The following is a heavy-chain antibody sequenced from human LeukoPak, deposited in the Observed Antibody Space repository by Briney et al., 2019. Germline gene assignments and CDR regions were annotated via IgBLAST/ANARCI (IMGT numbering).Heavy chain of an antibody. V-gene: IGHV3-53*01. Sequence: GGSLRLSCAASGFTVSSNYMSWVRQAPGKGLEWVSVIYGGGSTYYADSVKGRFTISRDNSKNTLYLQMNSLRAEDTAVYYCARDGGSYYFDYGGQGTLVTVSS. CDR1: GFTVSSNY. D-gene: IGHD1-26*01. CDR2: IYGGGST. J-gene: IGHJ4*02. CDR3: ARDGGSYYFDY.